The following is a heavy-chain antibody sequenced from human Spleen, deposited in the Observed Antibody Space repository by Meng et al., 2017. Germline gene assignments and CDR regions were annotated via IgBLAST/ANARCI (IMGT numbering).Heavy chain of an antibody. Sequence: GSLRLSCAVSGYSISSGYYWGWIRQPPGKGLEWIGSIYHSGSTYYNPSLKSRVTISVDTSKNQFSLKLSSVTAADTAVYYCARSGPVVNGLGIDFDYWGQGTLVTVSS. V-gene: IGHV4-38-2*01. CDR2: IYHSGST. CDR3: ARSGPVVNGLGIDFDY. J-gene: IGHJ4*02. CDR1: GYSISSGYY. D-gene: IGHD4-23*01.